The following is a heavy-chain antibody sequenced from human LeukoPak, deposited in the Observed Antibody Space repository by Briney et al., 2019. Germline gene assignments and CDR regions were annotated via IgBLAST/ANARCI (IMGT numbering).Heavy chain of an antibody. D-gene: IGHD4-17*01. V-gene: IGHV3-30-3*01. Sequence: GRSLRLSCAASGFTFSSYAMHWVRQAPGKGLEWVAVISYDGSNKYYADSVKGRFTISRDNSKNTLYLQMNSLRAEDTAVYYCARDYGDYIGLRNDAFDIWGQGTMVTVSS. CDR2: ISYDGSNK. J-gene: IGHJ3*02. CDR3: ARDYGDYIGLRNDAFDI. CDR1: GFTFSSYA.